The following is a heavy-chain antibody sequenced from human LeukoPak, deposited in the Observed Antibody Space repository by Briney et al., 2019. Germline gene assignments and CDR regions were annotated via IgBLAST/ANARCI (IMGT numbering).Heavy chain of an antibody. CDR1: GYSISSGYY. Sequence: PSETLSLTCTVSGYSISSGYYWGWIRQPPGKGLEWIGSFYHSGSTYYNPSLKSRVTISLDTSKNQFSLKLSFVTAADTAVYYCARLRGSSSSHFDYWGQGTLVTVSS. D-gene: IGHD6-6*01. J-gene: IGHJ4*02. CDR2: FYHSGST. CDR3: ARLRGSSSSHFDY. V-gene: IGHV4-38-2*02.